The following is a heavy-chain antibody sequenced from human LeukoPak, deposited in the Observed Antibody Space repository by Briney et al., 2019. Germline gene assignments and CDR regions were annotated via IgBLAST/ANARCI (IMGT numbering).Heavy chain of an antibody. D-gene: IGHD1-1*01. CDR3: ARETEPGAKCDP. V-gene: IGHV3-7*01. CDR1: GFTFSSDW. J-gene: IGHJ5*02. CDR2: IKQDGSEK. Sequence: GGSLRLSCAASGFTFSSDWMSWVRQAPGKGLEWVANIKQDGSEKYYVDSVKGRFTISRDNAKNSLYLQMNSLRAEDTAVYYRARETEPGAKCDPWGQGTLVTVSS.